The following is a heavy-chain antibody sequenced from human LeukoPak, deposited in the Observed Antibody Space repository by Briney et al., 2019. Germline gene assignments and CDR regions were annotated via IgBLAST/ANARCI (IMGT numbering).Heavy chain of an antibody. J-gene: IGHJ3*02. CDR3: ARPIVAAWRGAFDI. Sequence: SETLSLTCTVSGGSISSHYWSWIRQPPGKGLEWIGYIYYTGSTNYNPSLKSRVTISVGTSKNQFSLKLSSVTAADTAVYYCARPIVAAWRGAFDIWGQGTMITVSP. D-gene: IGHD5-12*01. CDR1: GGSISSHY. CDR2: IYYTGST. V-gene: IGHV4-59*08.